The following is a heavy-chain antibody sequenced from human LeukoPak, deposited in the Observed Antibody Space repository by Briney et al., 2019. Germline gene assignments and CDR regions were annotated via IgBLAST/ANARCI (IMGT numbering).Heavy chain of an antibody. Sequence: GGSLRLSCAASGFTFSSYWMHWVRQAPGKGLEWVAFIRYDGSNKYYADSVKGRFTISRDNSKNTLYLQMNSLRAEDTAVYYCAKDMVRGVIIRSHYFDYWGQGTLVTVSS. CDR1: GFTFSSYW. CDR2: IRYDGSNK. CDR3: AKDMVRGVIIRSHYFDY. V-gene: IGHV3-30*02. J-gene: IGHJ4*02. D-gene: IGHD3-10*01.